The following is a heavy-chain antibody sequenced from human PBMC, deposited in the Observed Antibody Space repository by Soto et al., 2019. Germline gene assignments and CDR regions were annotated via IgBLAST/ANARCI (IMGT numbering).Heavy chain of an antibody. CDR3: AQWEGSGSSPGL. V-gene: IGHV4-30-4*01. CDR2: IYYSGRI. CDR1: GGSISGGDYY. J-gene: IGHJ4*02. D-gene: IGHD3-10*01. Sequence: QVQLQESGPGLVKPSQTLSLSCTVSGGSISGGDYYWSWIRQPPGKGLEWIGYIYYSGRIYYNPSLKIRVAMSLHTSKNQFSLKLNSVTAADTAVYYCAQWEGSGSSPGLWGQGTLVTVSS.